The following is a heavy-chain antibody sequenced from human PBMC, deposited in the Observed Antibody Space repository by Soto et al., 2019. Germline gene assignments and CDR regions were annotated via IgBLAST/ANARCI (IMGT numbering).Heavy chain of an antibody. D-gene: IGHD3-10*01. CDR2: IYHSGST. CDR3: ARDRPMVRGVTNYYYYYGMDV. Sequence: SETLSLTCAVSGGSISSSNWWSWVRQPPGKGLEWIGEIYHSGSTNYNPSLKSRVTISVDKSKNQFSLKLSSVTAADTAVYYCARDRPMVRGVTNYYYYYGMDVWGQGTTVTVYS. J-gene: IGHJ6*02. V-gene: IGHV4-4*02. CDR1: GGSISSSNW.